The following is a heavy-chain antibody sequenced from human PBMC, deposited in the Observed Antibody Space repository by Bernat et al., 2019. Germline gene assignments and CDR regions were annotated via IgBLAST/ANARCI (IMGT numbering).Heavy chain of an antibody. CDR1: GYTFTSYG. CDR2: ISAYNGNT. J-gene: IGHJ4*02. D-gene: IGHD3-3*01. V-gene: IGHV1-18*01. CDR3: ARLAAAYYDFWSGYYPC. Sequence: QVQLVQSGAEVKKPGASVKVSCKASGYTFTSYGISWVRQAPGQGLEWMGWISAYNGNTNYAQKLQGRVTMTSDTSTSTAYMELRSLRSDDTAVYYCARLAAAYYDFWSGYYPCWGQGTLVTVSS.